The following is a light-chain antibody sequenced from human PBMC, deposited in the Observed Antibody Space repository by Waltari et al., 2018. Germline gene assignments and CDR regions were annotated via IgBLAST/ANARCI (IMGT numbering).Light chain of an antibody. CDR3: LHRSNWPPLFT. V-gene: IGKV3-11*01. CDR2: DTF. CDR1: QSVSRS. J-gene: IGKJ3*01. Sequence: EIVLTQSPVTLSLSPWERATLSCRASQSVSRSLAWYQQKPGQAPRLLIYDTFSRASGIPARFSGSGSGTDFTLTISSLEPEDFAVYYCLHRSNWPPLFTFGPGTKVDIK.